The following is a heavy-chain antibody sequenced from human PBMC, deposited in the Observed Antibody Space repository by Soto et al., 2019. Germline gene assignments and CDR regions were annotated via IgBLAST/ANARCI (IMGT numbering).Heavy chain of an antibody. CDR3: AGESRDFSCYYLDV. V-gene: IGHV4-31*03. CDR1: GGSIGSGGYY. CDR2: NYYTGST. Sequence: QVQLQESGPGLVKPSQTLSLTCTVSGGSIGSGGYYWSWIRQHPGKGLEWIGYNYYTGSTYYNPSLKSRVTISVDTSKDQFSLQLSSVTAADSAVYYCAGESRDFSCYYLDVWSKGTTVTVSS. J-gene: IGHJ6*03.